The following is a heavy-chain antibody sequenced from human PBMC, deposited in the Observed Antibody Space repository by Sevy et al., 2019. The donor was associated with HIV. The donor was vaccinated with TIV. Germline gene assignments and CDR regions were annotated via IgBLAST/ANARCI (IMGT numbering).Heavy chain of an antibody. CDR3: SGGYGRFDF. CDR2: IRTKPNNYAT. Sequence: GGSLRLSCAASGFTFSDSAMFWVRQASGRGLEWVGRIRTKPNNYATALVASLNDRFSISRDDSKNTTYLQMSSLKAEDTAVFFCSGGYGRFDFWGQGALVTVSS. V-gene: IGHV3-73*01. CDR1: GFTFSDSA. D-gene: IGHD4-17*01. J-gene: IGHJ4*02.